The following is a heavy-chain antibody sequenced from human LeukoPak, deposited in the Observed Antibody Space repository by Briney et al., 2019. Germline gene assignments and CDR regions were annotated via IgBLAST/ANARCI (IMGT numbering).Heavy chain of an antibody. D-gene: IGHD6-25*01. CDR2: VSGPGDNT. CDR1: GFTFTRYA. CDR3: AREATSSSGWYIDY. Sequence: GGSLRLSCAASGFTFTRYAMKWVRQAPGKGLEWVSAVSGPGDNTYYADSVKGRFTISRDNSKNTVYLQMNSLRAGDTAVYYCAREATSSSGWYIDYWGQGTLVTVSS. V-gene: IGHV3-23*01. J-gene: IGHJ4*02.